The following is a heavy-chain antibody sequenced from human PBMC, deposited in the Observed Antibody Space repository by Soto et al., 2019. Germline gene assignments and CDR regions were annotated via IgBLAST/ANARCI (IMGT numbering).Heavy chain of an antibody. V-gene: IGHV3-23*05. CDR1: GFTFSTND. J-gene: IGHJ5*02. CDR3: EKNSGWFTA. Sequence: VGSLRLSCVASGFTFSTNDMTWVRQAPGKGLEWVSTIDGTSTFSNYAASVEGRFTISRDNSRNTVYLQMNSLRADDTAVYFCEKNSGWFTAWGQGTLVTVSS. CDR2: IDGTSTFS. D-gene: IGHD6-19*01.